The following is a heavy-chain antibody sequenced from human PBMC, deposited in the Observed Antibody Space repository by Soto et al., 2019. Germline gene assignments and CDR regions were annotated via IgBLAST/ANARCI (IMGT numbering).Heavy chain of an antibody. CDR2: ISYDGSDK. V-gene: IGHV3-30*18. J-gene: IGHJ4*02. Sequence: HEQLVESGGGVVQPGRSLRLSCEASGFTFNTYGMHWVRQAPGKGLEWVAVISYDGSDKYYADSVKGRFIISRDNSKNTLYLQMNSLRAEYTAIYYCAKSPNFYCSSPNCFKFYFDSWGQGALVTVSS. CDR3: AKSPNFYCSSPNCFKFYFDS. D-gene: IGHD2-2*01. CDR1: GFTFNTYG.